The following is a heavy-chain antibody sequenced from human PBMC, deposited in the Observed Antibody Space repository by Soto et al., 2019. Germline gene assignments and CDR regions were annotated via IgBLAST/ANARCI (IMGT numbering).Heavy chain of an antibody. CDR3: AHGYSSGWYRGPFDY. J-gene: IGHJ4*02. CDR1: GFPLSTRGVG. V-gene: IGHV2-5*01. CDR2: IYWYDDK. D-gene: IGHD6-19*01. Sequence: QITLKESGPTLVKPTQTLTLTCTFSGFPLSTRGVGVGWIRQPPGKALEWLALIYWYDDKRYSPSLKSRLTITKETPKNQVVLTMTNMDPVDTATYYCAHGYSSGWYRGPFDYWGQGTLVTFSS.